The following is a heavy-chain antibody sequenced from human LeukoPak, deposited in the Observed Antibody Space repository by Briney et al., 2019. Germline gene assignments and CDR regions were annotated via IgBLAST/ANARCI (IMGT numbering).Heavy chain of an antibody. V-gene: IGHV5-51*01. CDR1: GYSFTSYW. CDR3: ARLPPGIAVEGEYYFDY. Sequence: GESLKISCKGSGYSFTSYWIGWVRQMPGKGLEWMGIIYPGDSDTRYSPSFQGQVTISADKSISTAYLQWSSLKASDTAMYYCARLPPGIAVEGEYYFDYWGQGTLVTVSS. J-gene: IGHJ4*02. D-gene: IGHD6-19*01. CDR2: IYPGDSDT.